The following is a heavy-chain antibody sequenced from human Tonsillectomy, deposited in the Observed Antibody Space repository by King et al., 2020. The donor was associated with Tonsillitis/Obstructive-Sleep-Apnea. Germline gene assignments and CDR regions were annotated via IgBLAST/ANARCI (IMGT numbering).Heavy chain of an antibody. V-gene: IGHV3-23*04. CDR2: ISGSGSRT. CDR3: AKVGPVAVAGTDAFDI. D-gene: IGHD6-19*01. Sequence: VQLVESGGGLVQPGGSLRLSCAASGFTFSIYAMSWVRQAPGKGLEWVSGISGSGSRTYYADSVKGRFTISRDNSKNTLYLQMNSLRAEDTAIYYCAKVGPVAVAGTDAFDIWGQGTMVTVSS. J-gene: IGHJ3*02. CDR1: GFTFSIYA.